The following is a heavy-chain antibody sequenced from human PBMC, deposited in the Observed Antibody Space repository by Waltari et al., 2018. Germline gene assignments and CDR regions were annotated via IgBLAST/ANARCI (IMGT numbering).Heavy chain of an antibody. CDR3: ATQSVLTSFGSAHPTWFDS. D-gene: IGHD3-9*01. J-gene: IGHJ5*01. CDR2: ANDRRTT. V-gene: IGHV4-39*01. Sequence: HLQLQASGPGLVKPSGTLSLTCSVSGGSIHSTAFSWGWIRQPPGKGLEWIATANDRRTTYFNPSLRGRVTISVDTSKRQFSLKLTSVTAADTAVYYCATQSVLTSFGSAHPTWFDSWGQGTPVTVSS. CDR1: GGSIHSTAFS.